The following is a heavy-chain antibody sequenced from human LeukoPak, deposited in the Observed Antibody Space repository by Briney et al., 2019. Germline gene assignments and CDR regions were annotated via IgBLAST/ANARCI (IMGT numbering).Heavy chain of an antibody. CDR1: GLTFSNYA. V-gene: IGHV3-30*04. D-gene: IGHD2-2*01. CDR2: ISYDGSNK. Sequence: GGSLRLSCAASGLTFSNYAMHWVRQAPGRGREWGAVISYDGSNKCYADSEKGRFTISRDNSKNTLYLQMNSLRAEDTAVYYCARSAGYCSSTSCYYYDYWGQGTLVTVSS. CDR3: ARSAGYCSSTSCYYYDY. J-gene: IGHJ4*02.